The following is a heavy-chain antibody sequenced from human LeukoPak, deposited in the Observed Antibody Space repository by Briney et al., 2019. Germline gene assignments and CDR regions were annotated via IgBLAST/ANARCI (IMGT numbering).Heavy chain of an antibody. J-gene: IGHJ3*02. D-gene: IGHD3-9*01. CDR3: TRGGSMEADILTGYRAFDI. CDR2: ITPSVTT. Sequence: ETLSLTCAVYGGSFSGYYWSWIRQSPGRGLEWIGEITPSVTTSYNTYLKSRVTISQDTSKNQFSLLLTSVTAADTAVYYCTRGGSMEADILTGYRAFDIWGQGTLVTVSS. CDR1: GGSFSGYY. V-gene: IGHV4-34*01.